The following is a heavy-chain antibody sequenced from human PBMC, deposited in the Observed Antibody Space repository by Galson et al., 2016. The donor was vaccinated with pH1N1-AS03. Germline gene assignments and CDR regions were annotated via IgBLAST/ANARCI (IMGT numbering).Heavy chain of an antibody. D-gene: IGHD3-3*01. Sequence: QSGAEVKKPGESLKISCKVSGYTFNNHWIGWVRQMPGKGLEWMGIIYPADSSTTYSPSFQGQVTISADQSISTAYLQWSSLRASDTAMYFCARQQDGRGSGLEWLFWYGMDVWGQGTTVIVSS. CDR2: IYPADSST. CDR3: ARQQDGRGSGLEWLFWYGMDV. V-gene: IGHV5-51*01. J-gene: IGHJ6*02. CDR1: GYTFNNHW.